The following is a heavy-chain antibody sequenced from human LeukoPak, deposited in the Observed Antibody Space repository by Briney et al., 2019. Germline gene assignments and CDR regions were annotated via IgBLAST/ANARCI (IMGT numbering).Heavy chain of an antibody. CDR2: VTSDGGDQ. CDR3: TRASRFRSPGMFDY. J-gene: IGHJ4*02. D-gene: IGHD3-10*02. Sequence: GGSLRLSCAASGFTFSDYWMHWVRQAPGKGLEWVAGVTSDGGDQYSADSVKGRFTVSRDTSQNTFYLQMTSLTAEDTAVYYCTRASRFRSPGMFDYWGQGTLVTVSS. V-gene: IGHV3-30*03. CDR1: GFTFSDYW.